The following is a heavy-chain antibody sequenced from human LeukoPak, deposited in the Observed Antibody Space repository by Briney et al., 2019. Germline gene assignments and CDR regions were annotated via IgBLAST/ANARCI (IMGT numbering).Heavy chain of an antibody. Sequence: ASVKVSCKASGYTFTSYGISWVRQAPGQGLEWMGWISAYNGNTNYAQKLQGRVTMTTDTSTSTAYMELSSLRSEDTAVYYCAANAGLNWFDPWGQGTLVTVSS. V-gene: IGHV1-18*01. D-gene: IGHD3/OR15-3a*01. J-gene: IGHJ5*02. CDR3: AANAGLNWFDP. CDR2: ISAYNGNT. CDR1: GYTFTSYG.